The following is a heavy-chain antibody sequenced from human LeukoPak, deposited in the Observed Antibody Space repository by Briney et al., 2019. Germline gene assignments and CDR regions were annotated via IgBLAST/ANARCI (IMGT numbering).Heavy chain of an antibody. CDR2: INPSGGST. J-gene: IGHJ4*02. D-gene: IGHD2-15*01. Sequence: ASVKVSCKASGYTFTSYYIHWVRQDPGQGLEWVEKINPSGGSTSYAQKFQGRVTMTRDTSASTVYMELSSLRSEDTAIYYCARTIVDGGTSHWGQGTLVTVSS. V-gene: IGHV1-46*01. CDR1: GYTFTSYY. CDR3: ARTIVDGGTSH.